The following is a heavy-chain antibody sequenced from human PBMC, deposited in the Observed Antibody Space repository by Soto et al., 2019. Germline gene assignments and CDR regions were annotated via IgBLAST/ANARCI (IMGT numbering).Heavy chain of an antibody. V-gene: IGHV1-18*01. CDR3: ARDQFEYCSGGSCSWFDP. CDR1: GYTFTSYG. D-gene: IGHD2-15*01. Sequence: ASVKVSCKASGYTFTSYGISWVRQAPGQGLEWMGWISAYNGNTNYAQKLQGRVTMTTDTSTSTAYMELRSLRSDDTAVYYCARDQFEYCSGGSCSWFDPWGQGTLVTVPQ. CDR2: ISAYNGNT. J-gene: IGHJ5*02.